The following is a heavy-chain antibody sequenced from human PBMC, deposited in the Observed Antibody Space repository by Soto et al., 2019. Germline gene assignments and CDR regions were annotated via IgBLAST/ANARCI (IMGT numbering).Heavy chain of an antibody. J-gene: IGHJ3*02. V-gene: IGHV3-48*02. CDR1: GFTFSSYS. Sequence: EVQLVESGGGLVQPGGSLRLSCAASGFTFSSYSMNWVRQAPGKGLEWISYFRGWGSAIWYADSVKGRFTISRDEAKKSVYLEMNSLRDEDTAVYYCVRDYVFAFDNWGQGTMVTVSS. CDR2: FRGWGSAI. D-gene: IGHD3-10*02. CDR3: VRDYVFAFDN.